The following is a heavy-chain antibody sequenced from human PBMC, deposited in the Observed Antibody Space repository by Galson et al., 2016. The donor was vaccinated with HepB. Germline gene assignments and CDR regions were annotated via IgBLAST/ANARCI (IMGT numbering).Heavy chain of an antibody. CDR2: ISADTDGK. CDR1: GFTFSNYV. J-gene: IGHJ4*02. Sequence: SLRLSCAASGFTFSNYVMNWVRQAPGKGLEWVSTISADTDGKYYADSVKGRFTISRDNSKDMVCLQMNSLGAEDTAVYYCVRGSYSFGYWGQGTLVTVSS. V-gene: IGHV3-23*01. D-gene: IGHD1-26*01. CDR3: VRGSYSFGY.